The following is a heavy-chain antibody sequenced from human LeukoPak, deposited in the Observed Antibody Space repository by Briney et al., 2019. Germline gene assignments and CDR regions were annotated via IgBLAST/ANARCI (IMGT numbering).Heavy chain of an antibody. CDR3: AREYSYYDSGSFVGY. J-gene: IGHJ4*02. CDR2: ISIGGDTR. D-gene: IGHD3-10*01. V-gene: IGHV3-48*03. CDR1: GFMFSNYE. Sequence: GESLRLSCAASGFMFSNYEMDWVRQAPGKGLEWVSYISIGGDTRHYADSVKGRFTISRDNAKNSLYLQMNSLRAEDTAVYYCAREYSYYDSGSFVGYWGQGTLVTVSS.